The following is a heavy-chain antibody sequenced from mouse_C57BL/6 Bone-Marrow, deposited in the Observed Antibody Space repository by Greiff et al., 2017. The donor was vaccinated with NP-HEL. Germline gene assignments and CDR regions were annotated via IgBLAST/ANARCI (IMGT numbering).Heavy chain of an antibody. CDR1: GFTFSNYW. V-gene: IGHV6-3*01. Sequence: EVKVEESGGGLVQPGGSMKLSCVASGFTFSNYWMNWVRQSPEKGLEWVAQIRLKSDNYATHYAESVKGRFTISRDDSKSSVYLQMNNLRAEDTGIYYCTLSVSSLYYYAMDYWGQGTSVTVSS. CDR2: IRLKSDNYAT. J-gene: IGHJ4*01. CDR3: TLSVSSLYYYAMDY. D-gene: IGHD6-5*01.